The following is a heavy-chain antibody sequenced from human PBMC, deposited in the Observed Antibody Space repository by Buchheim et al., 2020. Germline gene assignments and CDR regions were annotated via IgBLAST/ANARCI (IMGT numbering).Heavy chain of an antibody. J-gene: IGHJ4*02. V-gene: IGHV4-61*02. D-gene: IGHD5-12*01. CDR1: GGSISSGNYY. CDR2: ISTTGNT. Sequence: QVQLQESGPGLVKPSQTLSLSCTVSGGSISSGNYYWHWIRRPAGKGLEWIGRISTTGNTNYHPSLKSRLTTSVDSSKNQFSLRLTSVTAADTAVYYCARSGFDYYFDFWGQGTL. CDR3: ARSGFDYYFDF.